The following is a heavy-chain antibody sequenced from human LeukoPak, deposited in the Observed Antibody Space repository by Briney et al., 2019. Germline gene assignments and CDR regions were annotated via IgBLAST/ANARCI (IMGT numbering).Heavy chain of an antibody. V-gene: IGHV1-2*02. D-gene: IGHD1-26*01. J-gene: IGHJ3*02. CDR1: GYTFTAHY. Sequence: ASVKVSCKASGYTFTAHYMHWVRQAPGQGLEWMGWINPNSGGTNYAQKFQGRVTMTRDTSISTAYMELNRLTSDDRAMYYCARVGGVYAFDIWGQGTMVTVSS. CDR3: ARVGGVYAFDI. CDR2: INPNSGGT.